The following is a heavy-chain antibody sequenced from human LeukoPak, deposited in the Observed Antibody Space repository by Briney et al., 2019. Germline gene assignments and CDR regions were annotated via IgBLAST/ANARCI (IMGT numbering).Heavy chain of an antibody. CDR1: GYTFTGYY. Sequence: GASVKVSCKASGYTFTGYYMHWVRQAPGQGLEWMGWINPNSGGTNYAQKFQGRVTMTRDTSISIAYMELSRLRSDDTAVYYCAREYYDILTGYHDYWGQGTLVTVSS. CDR2: INPNSGGT. D-gene: IGHD3-9*01. J-gene: IGHJ4*02. V-gene: IGHV1-2*02. CDR3: AREYYDILTGYHDY.